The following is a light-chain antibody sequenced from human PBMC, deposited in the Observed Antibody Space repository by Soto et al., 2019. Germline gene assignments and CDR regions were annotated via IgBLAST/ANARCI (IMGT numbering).Light chain of an antibody. CDR3: CSYTVSTTFV. J-gene: IGLJ1*01. V-gene: IGLV2-14*01. Sequence: QSALTQPASVSGSPGQSITISCTGTSSDVGAYNHVSWYQHHPGKAPKLMIYEVSNRPSGLSDRFSGSKSGNTASLIISGLQAEDEADYYCCSYTVSTTFVFGSGTKLT. CDR2: EVS. CDR1: SSDVGAYNH.